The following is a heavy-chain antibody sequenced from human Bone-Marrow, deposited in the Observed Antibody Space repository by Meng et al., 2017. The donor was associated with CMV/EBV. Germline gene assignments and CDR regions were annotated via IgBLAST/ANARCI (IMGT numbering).Heavy chain of an antibody. CDR3: ARDLVGYNTIDY. CDR1: GFTFSDYY. V-gene: IGHV3-11*04. CDR2: ISSSGSTI. J-gene: IGHJ4*02. D-gene: IGHD5-24*01. Sequence: GESLKISCAASGFTFSDYYMSWIRQAPGKGLEWVSYISSSGSTIYYADSVKGRFTISRDNAKNSLYLQMNSLRAEDTAVYYCARDLVGYNTIDYWGQGTRVTGYS.